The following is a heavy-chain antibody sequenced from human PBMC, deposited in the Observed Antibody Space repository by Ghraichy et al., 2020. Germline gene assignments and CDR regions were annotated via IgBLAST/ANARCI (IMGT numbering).Heavy chain of an antibody. CDR3: ARISLAGTRAFHY. Sequence: SETLSLTCSVSGDSINGDYWSWIRQPPGKGLEWLGYVFHLGSTDYTPSLKSRVTMSVDTSKNQFFLRLTSVTAADTAVYYCARISLAGTRAFHYWGQGTLVTVSS. J-gene: IGHJ4*02. CDR2: VFHLGST. V-gene: IGHV4-59*01. D-gene: IGHD6-19*01. CDR1: GDSINGDY.